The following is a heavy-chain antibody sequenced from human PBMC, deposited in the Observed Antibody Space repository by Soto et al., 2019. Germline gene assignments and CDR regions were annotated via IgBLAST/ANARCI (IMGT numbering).Heavy chain of an antibody. D-gene: IGHD3-22*01. J-gene: IGHJ5*02. Sequence: LRLSCAASGFTFSSYSMNWVRQAPGKGLEWVSSISSSSSYIYYADSVKGRFTISRDNAKNSLYLQMNSLRAEDTAVYYCARDSYYYDSSGYYPWGQGTLVTVSS. CDR2: ISSSSSYI. CDR1: GFTFSSYS. V-gene: IGHV3-21*01. CDR3: ARDSYYYDSSGYYP.